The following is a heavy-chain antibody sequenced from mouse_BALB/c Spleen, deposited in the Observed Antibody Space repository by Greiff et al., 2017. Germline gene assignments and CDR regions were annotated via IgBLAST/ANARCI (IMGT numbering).Heavy chain of an antibody. CDR2: INPSTGYT. CDR3: ARYHYGSRGEFAY. V-gene: IGHV1-7*01. J-gene: IGHJ3*01. Sequence: QVQLQQSGAELAKPGASVKMSCKASGYTFTSYWMHWVKQRPGQGLEWIGYINPSTGYTEYNQKFKDKATLTADKSSSTAYMQLSSLTSEDSAVYYCARYHYGSRGEFAYWGQGTLVTVSA. D-gene: IGHD1-1*01. CDR1: GYTFTSYW.